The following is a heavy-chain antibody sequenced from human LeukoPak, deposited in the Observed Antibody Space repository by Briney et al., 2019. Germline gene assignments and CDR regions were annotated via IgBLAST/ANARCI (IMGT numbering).Heavy chain of an antibody. J-gene: IGHJ2*01. CDR3: AKLDYGDYGYFDL. V-gene: IGHV3-23*01. Sequence: GGSLRLSCAASGFTFSSYAMSWVRQAPGKGLEWVLAISGSGGSTYYADSVKGRFTISRDNSKNTLYLQMNSLRAEDTAVYYCAKLDYGDYGYFDLWGRGTLVTVSS. D-gene: IGHD4-17*01. CDR2: ISGSGGST. CDR1: GFTFSSYA.